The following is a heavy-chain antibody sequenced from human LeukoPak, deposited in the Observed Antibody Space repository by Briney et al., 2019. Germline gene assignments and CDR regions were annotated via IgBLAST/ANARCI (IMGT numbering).Heavy chain of an antibody. CDR1: GHSFTSYW. CDR3: ARLYCTGGSCFDP. D-gene: IGHD2-8*02. CDR2: IHPGDSDT. V-gene: IGHV5-51*01. Sequence: PGESVKISCKGSGHSFTSYWIAWVRQMPGKGLEWMGIIHPGDSDTRYSPSFQRQVTISADKSITTAYLQWSRQKASDTDMYYCARLYCTGGSCFDPWGQGTLVTVSS. J-gene: IGHJ5*02.